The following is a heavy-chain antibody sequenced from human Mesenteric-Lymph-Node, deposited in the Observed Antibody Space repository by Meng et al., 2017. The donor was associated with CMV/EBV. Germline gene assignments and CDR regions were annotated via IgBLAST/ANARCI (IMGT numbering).Heavy chain of an antibody. V-gene: IGHV3-9*01. CDR1: GFTFDDYA. Sequence: GGSLRLSCAASGFTFDDYAMHWVRQAPGKGLEWVSGISWNSGSIGYADSVKGRFTISRDNAKNSLYLQMNSLRAEDTAVYYCVRWFDPWGQGTLVTVSS. CDR2: ISWNSGSI. CDR3: VRWFDP. J-gene: IGHJ5*02.